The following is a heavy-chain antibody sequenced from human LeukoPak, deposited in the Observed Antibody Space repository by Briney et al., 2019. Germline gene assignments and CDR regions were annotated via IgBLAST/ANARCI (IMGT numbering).Heavy chain of an antibody. CDR2: INPNSGGT. J-gene: IGHJ5*02. CDR1: GYTFTGYY. D-gene: IGHD3-22*01. CDR3: ARDIPRYDSSGYYNWFDP. Sequence: ASVKVSCKASGYTFTGYYMHWVRQAPGQGLEWMGWINPNSGGTNYAQKFQGRVTMTRDTSINTAYMELSRLRSDDTAVYYCARDIPRYDSSGYYNWFDPWGQGTLVTVSS. V-gene: IGHV1-2*02.